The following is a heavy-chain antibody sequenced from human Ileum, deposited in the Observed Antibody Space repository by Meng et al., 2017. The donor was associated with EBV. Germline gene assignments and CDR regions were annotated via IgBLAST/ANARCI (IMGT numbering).Heavy chain of an antibody. CDR2: ISGSGRTT. CDR3: ARMSSVALPAAIDY. V-gene: IGHV3-23*04. J-gene: IGHJ4*02. CDR1: GFTFNNYA. D-gene: IGHD2-2*01. Sequence: RLVGSGGGSVQPGGSMRLSCAASGFTFNNYAMTWVRQAPGKGLEYVSGISGSGRTTDYADSVKGRFTISRDNSKNTHYLQLNSLRAEDTAVYFCARMSSVALPAAIDYWGQGTLVTVSS.